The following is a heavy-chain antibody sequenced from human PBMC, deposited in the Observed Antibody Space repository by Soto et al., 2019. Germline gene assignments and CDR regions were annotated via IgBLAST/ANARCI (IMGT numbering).Heavy chain of an antibody. V-gene: IGHV3-23*01. CDR3: AKDPRAYSTNMGYYFDY. J-gene: IGHJ4*02. Sequence: EVQLLESGGGLVQPGGSLRLSCAASGFTFSRHAMSWVRQAPGKGLEWVSTLSAFDNTYYADSVKGRFIISRDISKNTLSLQMNSLRVEDTAVYYCAKDPRAYSTNMGYYFDYWGQGSLVTVSS. CDR2: LSAFDNT. D-gene: IGHD6-13*01. CDR1: GFTFSRHA.